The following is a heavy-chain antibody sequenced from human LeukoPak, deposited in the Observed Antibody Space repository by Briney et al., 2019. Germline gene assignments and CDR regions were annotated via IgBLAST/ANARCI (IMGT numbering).Heavy chain of an antibody. CDR3: ARTYDPYYYYYMDV. D-gene: IGHD3-3*01. CDR2: IYYSGST. CDR1: GGSISSYY. V-gene: IGHV4-59*01. J-gene: IGHJ6*03. Sequence: KPSETLSLTCTVSGGSISSYYWSWIRQPPGKGLEWIGYIYYSGSTNYNPSLKSRVTISVDTSKNQFSLKLSSVTAADTAVYYCARTYDPYYYYYMDVWGKGTTVTVSS.